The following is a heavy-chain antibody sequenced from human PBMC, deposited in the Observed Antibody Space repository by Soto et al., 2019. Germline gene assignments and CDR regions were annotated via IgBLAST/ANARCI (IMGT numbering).Heavy chain of an antibody. V-gene: IGHV3-9*01. CDR1: GFTFDDYA. CDR3: AKEGLGGAFDI. J-gene: IGHJ3*02. CDR2: ISWNSGSI. Sequence: EVQLVEPGGGLVQPGRSLRLSCAASGFTFDDYAMHWVRQAPGKGLEWVSGISWNSGSIGYADSVKGRFTISRDNAKNSLYLQMNSLRAEDTALYYCAKEGLGGAFDIWGQGTMVTVSS. D-gene: IGHD3-16*01.